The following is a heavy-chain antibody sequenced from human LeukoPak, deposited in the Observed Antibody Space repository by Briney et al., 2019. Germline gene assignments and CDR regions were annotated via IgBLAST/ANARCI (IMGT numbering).Heavy chain of an antibody. Sequence: ASVKVSCKTSGYTFTNYYMHWVRQAPGQGLEWMGIINPSGGSTSYAQKFQGRVIMTGDTSTNTVCMELSSLRSEDTAMYYCAREWVHYTYGSPPIDYWGQGTLVTVSS. CDR1: GYTFTNYY. CDR3: AREWVHYTYGSPPIDY. CDR2: INPSGGST. D-gene: IGHD5-18*01. V-gene: IGHV1-46*01. J-gene: IGHJ4*02.